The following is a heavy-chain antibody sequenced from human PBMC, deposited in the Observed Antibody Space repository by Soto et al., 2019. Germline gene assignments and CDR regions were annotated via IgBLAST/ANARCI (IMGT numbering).Heavy chain of an antibody. J-gene: IGHJ1*01. V-gene: IGHV4-4*01. CDR3: ARGPQS. CDR1: GCSIISTHW. CDR2: IYHNGTT. Sequence: TXETLSLTCAVSGCSIISTHWWTWVRQSPGKGLEWIGEIYHNGTTNYNPSLKSRLTISVDTSKNHFSLSLTPVTVRDTATYFCARGPQSWGPGQLATVSS.